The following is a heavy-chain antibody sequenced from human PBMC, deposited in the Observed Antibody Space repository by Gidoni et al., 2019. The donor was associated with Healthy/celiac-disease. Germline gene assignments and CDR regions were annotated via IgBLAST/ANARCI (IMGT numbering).Heavy chain of an antibody. CDR1: GFPCSSYS. J-gene: IGHJ6*03. Sequence: EVQLVESGGGLVKPGGSLRLSCAASGFPCSSYSMNWFRQAPGKGLAWVSSISSSGSYIYYADSVKGRFTISRDNAKNSLYLQMNSLRAEDTAVYYCARDGSCYFCHYYYYMDVWGKGTTVTVSS. V-gene: IGHV3-21*01. CDR2: ISSSGSYI. CDR3: ARDGSCYFCHYYYYMDV. D-gene: IGHD2-15*01.